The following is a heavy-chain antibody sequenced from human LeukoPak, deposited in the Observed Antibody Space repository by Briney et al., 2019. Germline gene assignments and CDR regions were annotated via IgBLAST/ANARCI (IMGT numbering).Heavy chain of an antibody. V-gene: IGHV3-23*01. Sequence: TGGSLRLSCTASGFTFTNYHMSWVRQAPGGGLEWVSAITSSGGNTFYADSVRGRFTISRDNSKNTVYLQMNSLRAEDTAVYYCGKEPPLETALRETFVTVEYWGQGTLVTVSS. CDR1: GFTFTNYH. J-gene: IGHJ4*02. D-gene: IGHD5-18*01. CDR2: ITSSGGNT. CDR3: GKEPPLETALRETFVTVEY.